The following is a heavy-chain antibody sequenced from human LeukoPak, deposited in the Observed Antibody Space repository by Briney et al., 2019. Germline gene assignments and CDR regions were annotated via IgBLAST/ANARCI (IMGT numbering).Heavy chain of an antibody. CDR2: INPNSGGT. CDR3: ANTNYDILTGYYPYNWFDP. Sequence: ASVKVSCKASGYTLTDYYMHWVRQAPGQGLEWMGRINPNSGGTNYAQKFQGRVTMTRDTSISTVYMELSRLRSDDTAVYYCANTNYDILTGYYPYNWFDPWGQGTLVTVSS. J-gene: IGHJ5*02. D-gene: IGHD3-9*01. CDR1: GYTLTDYY. V-gene: IGHV1-2*06.